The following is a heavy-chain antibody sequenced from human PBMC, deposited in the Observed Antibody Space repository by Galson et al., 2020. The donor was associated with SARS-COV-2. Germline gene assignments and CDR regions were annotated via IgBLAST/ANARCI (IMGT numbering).Heavy chain of an antibody. CDR3: ARGGYNWNYQYYGMEV. V-gene: IGHV3-30*04. D-gene: IGHD1-7*01. Sequence: GGSLRLSCAASAFPFRSHAMFWVRQAPGKGLEWVAFISYDERDTYYADTVRGRFTISRDNSMNTLFLQMNSLRPEDTAVYYCARGGYNWNYQYYGMEVWGQGTTVTVSS. CDR2: ISYDERDT. J-gene: IGHJ6*02. CDR1: AFPFRSHA.